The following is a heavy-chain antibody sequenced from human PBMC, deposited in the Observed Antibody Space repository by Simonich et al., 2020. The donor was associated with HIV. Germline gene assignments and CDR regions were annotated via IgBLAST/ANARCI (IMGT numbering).Heavy chain of an antibody. CDR3: ARRSTTVTSWGYYYYYMDV. CDR2: IYYSGST. Sequence: QLQLQESGPGLVKPSETLSLTCTVSGGSISSSSYYWGWIRPPPGKGLEWIGSIYYSGSTYYNPSLKNRGTISVDTSKNQFSLKLSSVTAADTAVYYCARRSTTVTSWGYYYYYMDVWGKGTTVTVSS. CDR1: GGSISSSSYY. V-gene: IGHV4-39*01. D-gene: IGHD4-17*01. J-gene: IGHJ6*03.